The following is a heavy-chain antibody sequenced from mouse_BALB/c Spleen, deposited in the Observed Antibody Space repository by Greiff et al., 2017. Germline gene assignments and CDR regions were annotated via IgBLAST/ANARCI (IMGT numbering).Heavy chain of an antibody. CDR1: GFSLTSYG. Sequence: VQLVESGPGLVAPSQSLSITCTVSGFSLTSYGVHWVRQPPGKGLEWLGVIWAGGSTNYNSALMSRLSISKDNSKSQVFLKMNSLQTDDTAMYYCARGGGWLRQYAMDYWGQGTSVTVSS. D-gene: IGHD2-2*01. CDR3: ARGGGWLRQYAMDY. V-gene: IGHV2-9*02. CDR2: IWAGGST. J-gene: IGHJ4*01.